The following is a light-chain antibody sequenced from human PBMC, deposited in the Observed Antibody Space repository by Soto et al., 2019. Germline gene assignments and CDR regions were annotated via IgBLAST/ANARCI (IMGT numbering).Light chain of an antibody. CDR2: GAS. V-gene: IGKV3-20*01. CDR3: QQYENSPIT. J-gene: IGKJ5*01. CDR1: QSITSSF. Sequence: PGEIASLSFGASQSITSSFLAWYQQKPGQAPRLLIYGASSRATGIPDRFSGTGSETDFTLTINRLEPEDFAVYYCQQYENSPITFGQGTRLEIK.